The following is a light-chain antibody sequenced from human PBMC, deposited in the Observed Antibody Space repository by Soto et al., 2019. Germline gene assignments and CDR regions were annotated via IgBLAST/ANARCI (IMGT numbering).Light chain of an antibody. Sequence: QSVLTQPASVSGSPGQSITISCTGTSSDVGGYNYVSWYQQHPGKAPKLLIYGNSQRPLGVPVRFSGSKSGTSASLAISGLQSEDEALYYCAVWDGSLYVFGFGTKLTVL. V-gene: IGLV2-14*01. CDR1: SSDVGGYNY. CDR3: AVWDGSLYV. CDR2: GNS. J-gene: IGLJ1*01.